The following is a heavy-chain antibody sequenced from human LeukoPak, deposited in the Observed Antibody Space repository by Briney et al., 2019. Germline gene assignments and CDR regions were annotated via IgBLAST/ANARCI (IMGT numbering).Heavy chain of an antibody. CDR2: INHSGST. CDR1: GGSFSVYY. J-gene: IGHJ6*02. V-gene: IGHV4-34*01. Sequence: SETLSLTCAVYGGSFSVYYWSWIRQPPGKGLEWIGEINHSGSTNYNPSLKSRVTISVDTSKNQFSLKLSSVTAADTAVYYCARGAILTYGMDVWGQGTTVTVSS. D-gene: IGHD3-9*01. CDR3: ARGAILTYGMDV.